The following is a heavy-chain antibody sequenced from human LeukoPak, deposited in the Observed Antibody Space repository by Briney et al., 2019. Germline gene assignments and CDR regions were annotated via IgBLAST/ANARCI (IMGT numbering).Heavy chain of an antibody. D-gene: IGHD2-15*01. CDR3: AKREVYCSGGSCYYGMDV. J-gene: IGHJ6*02. CDR2: ISGSGGST. V-gene: IGHV3-23*01. CDR1: GFTFSSYA. Sequence: GGSPRLSCAASGFTFSSYAMSWVRQAPGKGLEWVSAISGSGGSTYYADSVKGRFTISRDNSKNTLYLQMNSLRAEDTAVYYCAKREVYCSGGSCYYGMDVWGQGTTVTVSS.